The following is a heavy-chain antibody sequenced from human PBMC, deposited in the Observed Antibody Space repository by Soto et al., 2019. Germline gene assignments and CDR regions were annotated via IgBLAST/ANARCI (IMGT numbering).Heavy chain of an antibody. V-gene: IGHV4-59*08. Sequence: SETLSLTCTVSGGSISSKYWSWIRQPPGKALEWIGYIYYSGSTSYNPSLRSRVTISVDTSKNQFSLKLSSVTAADTAVYYCARRYGSAIDYWGQGTLVTVSS. CDR2: IYYSGST. CDR3: ARRYGSAIDY. J-gene: IGHJ4*02. D-gene: IGHD1-26*01. CDR1: GGSISSKY.